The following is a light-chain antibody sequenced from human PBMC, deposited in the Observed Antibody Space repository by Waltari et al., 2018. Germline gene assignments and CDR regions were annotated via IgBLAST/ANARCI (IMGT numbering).Light chain of an antibody. Sequence: DIVMTQSPDSLAVSLGERATINCKSSPSVLYSSNNKNYLTWYQQKPGQPPKLLIYWASTRDSGVPDRFSGSGSGTDFTLTISSLQAEDVAVYYCQQYYSTPITFGQGTRLEIK. CDR1: PSVLYSSNNKNY. V-gene: IGKV4-1*01. CDR3: QQYYSTPIT. J-gene: IGKJ5*01. CDR2: WAS.